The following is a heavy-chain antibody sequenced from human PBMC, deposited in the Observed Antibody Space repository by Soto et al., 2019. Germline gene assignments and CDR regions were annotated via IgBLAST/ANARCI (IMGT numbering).Heavy chain of an antibody. Sequence: EVQLVESGGGLVEPGGSLRLSCAASGFTFSNAWMNWVRQSPGKGLEWVGRIKSNTDGGTTDYAAPVKDRFTISRDDSKNTLYLQMSSLKTEDTAVYYCTFGIVGATTNYWGQGTLVTVSS. CDR3: TFGIVGATTNY. V-gene: IGHV3-15*07. CDR2: IKSNTDGGTT. J-gene: IGHJ4*02. D-gene: IGHD1-26*01. CDR1: GFTFSNAW.